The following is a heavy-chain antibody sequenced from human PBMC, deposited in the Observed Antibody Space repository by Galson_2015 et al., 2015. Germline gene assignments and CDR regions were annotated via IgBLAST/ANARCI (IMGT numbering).Heavy chain of an antibody. J-gene: IGHJ4*02. CDR3: ARRGPSPD. CDR2: IKQDGNEK. D-gene: IGHD3-10*01. V-gene: IGHV3-7*01. CDR1: GFGFSSYW. Sequence: SLRLSCAASGFGFSSYWMTWVRQAPGKGLEWVANIKQDGNEKYYADSVKGRFTIFRDNVKNLLYLQMNNLRVEDTAVYYCARRGPSPDWGQGTLVTVSS.